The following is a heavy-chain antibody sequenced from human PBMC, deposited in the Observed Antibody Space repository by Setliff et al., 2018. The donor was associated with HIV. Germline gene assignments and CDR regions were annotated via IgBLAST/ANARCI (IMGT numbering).Heavy chain of an antibody. CDR1: GFNFNSYG. Sequence: PGGSLRLSCAASGFNFNSYGMIWVRQAPGKGLEWLSYILTTGDLIYYADSVKGRFTVSRDNAKNSLYLQMNSLRAEDTAVYYCAKLENGDEGGYVDVWGKGTTVTVSS. J-gene: IGHJ6*03. CDR2: ILTTGDLI. V-gene: IGHV3-48*01. CDR3: AKLENGDEGGYVDV. D-gene: IGHD2-21*02.